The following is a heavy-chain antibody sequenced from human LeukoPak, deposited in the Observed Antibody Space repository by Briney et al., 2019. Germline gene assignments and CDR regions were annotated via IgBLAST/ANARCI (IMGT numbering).Heavy chain of an antibody. CDR3: ARPEYRYGYILDY. V-gene: IGHV1-2*02. D-gene: IGHD5-18*01. Sequence: AASVKVSCKASGYTFTGHYIHWVRQAPGQGLEWMRWIKPDSGATNYAQKFQGRVTMTRDTSISTAHMELSRLTSDDTAVYYCARPEYRYGYILDYWGQGTLVTVSS. CDR1: GYTFTGHY. CDR2: IKPDSGAT. J-gene: IGHJ4*02.